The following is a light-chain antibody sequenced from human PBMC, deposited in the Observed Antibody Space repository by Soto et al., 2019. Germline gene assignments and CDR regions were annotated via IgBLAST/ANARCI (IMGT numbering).Light chain of an antibody. V-gene: IGKV3-15*01. CDR2: GAS. J-gene: IGKJ2*01. CDR3: QQYNSSFYT. Sequence: EIVMTQSPATLSVSPGERATLSCRASQSVSSNLAWYQQKPGQAPRLLIHGASTRATGIPARFSGSGSGTEFTLTISNLQPDDFATYYCQQYNSSFYTFGRGTTLEIK. CDR1: QSVSSN.